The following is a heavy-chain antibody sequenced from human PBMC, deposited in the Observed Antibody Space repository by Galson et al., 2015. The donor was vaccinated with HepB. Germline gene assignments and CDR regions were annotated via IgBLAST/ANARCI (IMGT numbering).Heavy chain of an antibody. J-gene: IGHJ4*02. Sequence: SLRLSCAASGFTFSNYGMHWVRQAPGKGLEWVAVISYDGCNKYYADSVKGRFTISRDNSKNTLYLQMNSLRAEDTALYYCAKDPYLYSALAGTMAGFDYWAREPWSPSPQ. D-gene: IGHD6-19*01. CDR3: AKDPYLYSALAGTMAGFDY. CDR2: ISYDGCNK. V-gene: IGHV3-30*18. CDR1: GFTFSNYG.